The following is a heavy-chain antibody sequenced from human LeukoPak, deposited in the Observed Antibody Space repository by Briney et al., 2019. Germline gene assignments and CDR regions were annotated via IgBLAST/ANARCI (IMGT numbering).Heavy chain of an antibody. CDR2: ISNSGGST. J-gene: IGHJ4*02. V-gene: IGHV3-23*01. CDR3: AKDAGYCSGGSCYPYYFDY. CDR1: GFTFRCYA. D-gene: IGHD2-15*01. Sequence: GGSLRLSCAASGFTFRCYAMSWVRQAPGKGLEWVSAISNSGGSTYYADSVKGRFTISRDNSKNTLYLQMNSLRAEDTAVYYCAKDAGYCSGGSCYPYYFDYWGQGTLVTVSS.